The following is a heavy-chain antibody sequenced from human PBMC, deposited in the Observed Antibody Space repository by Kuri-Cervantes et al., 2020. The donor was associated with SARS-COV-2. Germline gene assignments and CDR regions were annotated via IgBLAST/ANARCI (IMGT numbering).Heavy chain of an antibody. CDR2: FNPRGGTT. Sequence: ASVKVSCKASGYTFTTYYIHWVRQAPGQGLEWMGTFNPRGGTTSYAQKFQGRVTMTRNTSISTAYMELSSLRSEDTAVYYCARVIRGWFDPWGQGTLVTVSS. D-gene: IGHD2-21*01. J-gene: IGHJ5*02. CDR1: GYTFTTYY. V-gene: IGHV1-46*01. CDR3: ARVIRGWFDP.